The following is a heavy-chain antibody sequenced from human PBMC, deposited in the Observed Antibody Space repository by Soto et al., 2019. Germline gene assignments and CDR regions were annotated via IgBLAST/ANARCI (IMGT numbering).Heavy chain of an antibody. Sequence: QVQLQESGPGLVKPSETLSLTCSVSGGSISSYYWSWIRQPPGKGLEWIWHISDSGSTNYKPSLKSRVTISADTYRNQFSLKLNSVTAADTAIYYCARANYIWGSYVDWGQGILVTVSS. V-gene: IGHV4-59*08. CDR3: ARANYIWGSYVD. CDR1: GGSISSYY. J-gene: IGHJ4*02. CDR2: ISDSGST. D-gene: IGHD3-16*01.